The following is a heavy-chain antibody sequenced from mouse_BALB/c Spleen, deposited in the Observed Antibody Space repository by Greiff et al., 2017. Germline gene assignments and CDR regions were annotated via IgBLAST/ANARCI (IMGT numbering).Heavy chain of an antibody. J-gene: IGHJ3*01. CDR2: ISSGGSYT. Sequence: DVKLVESGGDLVKPGGSLKLSCAASGFTFSSYGMSWVRQTPDKRLEWVATISSGGSYTYYPDSVKGRFTISRDNAKNTLYLQMSSLKSEDTAMYYCARQNYGSSYAAYWGQGTLVTVSA. CDR1: GFTFSSYG. V-gene: IGHV5-6*02. D-gene: IGHD1-1*01. CDR3: ARQNYGSSYAAY.